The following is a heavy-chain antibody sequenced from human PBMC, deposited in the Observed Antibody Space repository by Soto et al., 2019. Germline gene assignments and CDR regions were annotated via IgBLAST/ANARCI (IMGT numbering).Heavy chain of an antibody. V-gene: IGHV1-69*06. J-gene: IGHJ4*02. Sequence: SVKFSCKASGGTFSSYAISWVRQAPGQGLEWMGGITPIFGTANYAQKFQGRVTITADKSTSTAYMELSSLRSEDTAVYYCARIPLANCGGDCYSEYWGQGTLVTVSS. CDR3: ARIPLANCGGDCYSEY. D-gene: IGHD2-21*02. CDR2: ITPIFGTA. CDR1: GGTFSSYA.